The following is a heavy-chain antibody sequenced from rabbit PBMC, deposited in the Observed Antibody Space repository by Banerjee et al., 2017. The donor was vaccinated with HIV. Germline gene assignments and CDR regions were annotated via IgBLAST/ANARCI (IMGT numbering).Heavy chain of an antibody. J-gene: IGHJ4*01. CDR3: ARRDGGYDL. CDR2: IYTGSSGST. V-gene: IGHV1S45*01. Sequence: QEQLEESGGDLVKPEGSLTLTCTASGFSFSSSYWMCWVRQAPGKGLEWIACIYTGSSGSTYYASWAKGRFTISKTSSTTVTLQMTSLTAADTATYFCARRDGGYDLWGPGTLVTVS. CDR1: GFSFSSSYW. D-gene: IGHD1-1*01.